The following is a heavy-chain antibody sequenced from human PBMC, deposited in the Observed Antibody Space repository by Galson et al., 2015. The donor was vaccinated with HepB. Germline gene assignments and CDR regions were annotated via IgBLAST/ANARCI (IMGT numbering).Heavy chain of an antibody. D-gene: IGHD3-10*02. CDR1: GFTVSSNY. J-gene: IGHJ6*02. Sequence: SLRLSCAASGFTVSSNYMSWVRQAPGKGLEWVAVIYSGGSTYYADSVKGRFTISRDNSKNTLYLQMNSLRAEDTAVYYCAICSGSYSYYVIDVWGQGTTVTVSS. CDR3: AICSGSYSYYVIDV. CDR2: IYSGGST. V-gene: IGHV3-53*01.